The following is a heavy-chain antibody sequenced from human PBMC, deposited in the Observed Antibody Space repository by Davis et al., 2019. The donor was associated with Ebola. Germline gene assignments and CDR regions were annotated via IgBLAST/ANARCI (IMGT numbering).Heavy chain of an antibody. V-gene: IGHV1-46*01. Sequence: AASVKVSCKASGYTFTNYYMHWVRQAPGQGLEWMGIINPITGSTTYAQKFQGRVTMTRDTSTSTVYMELSSLRSEDTAVYYCARPYYYDSSGPLYWGQGTLVTVSS. CDR3: ARPYYYDSSGPLY. J-gene: IGHJ4*02. D-gene: IGHD3-22*01. CDR2: INPITGST. CDR1: GYTFTNYY.